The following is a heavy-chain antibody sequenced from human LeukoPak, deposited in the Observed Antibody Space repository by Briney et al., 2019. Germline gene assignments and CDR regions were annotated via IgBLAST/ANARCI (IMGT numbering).Heavy chain of an antibody. J-gene: IGHJ4*02. V-gene: IGHV4-61*02. D-gene: IGHD2-2*01. CDR2: ISSSGTT. CDR1: GGSISSGDYY. Sequence: MSSQTLSLTCTVSGGSISSGDYYWSWIRQPPGKGLEWIGRISSSGTTNYNPSLKSRVTMSVDTSKNQFSLKLSSVTAADTAVYYCARRGSSTGYFDYWGQGTLVTVSS. CDR3: ARRGSSTGYFDY.